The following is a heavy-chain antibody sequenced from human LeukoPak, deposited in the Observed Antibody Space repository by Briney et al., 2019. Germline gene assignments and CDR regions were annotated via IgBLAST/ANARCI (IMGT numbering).Heavy chain of an antibody. V-gene: IGHV3-66*01. J-gene: IGHJ4*02. Sequence: GGCLRLSCAASGFTVSSNYMSWVRQAPGKGLEWVSVIYSGGSTYYADYVKGRFTISRDNSKNTLYLQMNSLRAEDTAVYYCARVGPENGDYVGGYFDYWGQGTLVTVSS. CDR1: GFTVSSNY. CDR3: ARVGPENGDYVGGYFDY. D-gene: IGHD4-17*01. CDR2: IYSGGST.